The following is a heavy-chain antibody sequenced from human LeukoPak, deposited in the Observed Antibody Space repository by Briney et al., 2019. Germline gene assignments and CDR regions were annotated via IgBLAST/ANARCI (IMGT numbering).Heavy chain of an antibody. Sequence: KSSETLSLTCTVSGGSISSYYWSWIRQPAGKGLEWIGRIYTSGSTNYNPSLKSRVTMSVDTSKNQFSLKLSSVTAADTAVYYCARDYYGSGSYYNSRSYYYYMDVWGKGTTVTISS. CDR2: IYTSGST. CDR3: ARDYYGSGSYYNSRSYYYYMDV. CDR1: GGSISSYY. V-gene: IGHV4-4*07. D-gene: IGHD3-10*01. J-gene: IGHJ6*03.